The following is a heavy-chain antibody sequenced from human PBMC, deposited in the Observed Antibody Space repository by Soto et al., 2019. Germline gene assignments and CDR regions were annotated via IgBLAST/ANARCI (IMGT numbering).Heavy chain of an antibody. V-gene: IGHV1-69*01. CDR1: GGTFSSYA. CDR3: ARDRSIAARVGSFDY. Sequence: QVQLVQSGAEVKKPGASVKVSCKASGGTFSSYAISWVRQAPGQGLEWMGGIIPIFGTANYAQKFQGRVTITADESTSTAYMELSSLRSEDTAVYYCARDRSIAARVGSFDYWGQGTLVTVSS. D-gene: IGHD6-6*01. CDR2: IIPIFGTA. J-gene: IGHJ4*02.